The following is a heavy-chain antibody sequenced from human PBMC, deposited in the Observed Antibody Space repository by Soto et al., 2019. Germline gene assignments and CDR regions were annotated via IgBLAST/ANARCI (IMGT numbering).Heavy chain of an antibody. CDR2: INAGNGNT. D-gene: IGHD4-17*01. V-gene: IGHV1-3*05. CDR1: GYTFTSYA. J-gene: IGHJ4*02. CDR3: AREGDYGDYVGPFDY. Sequence: QVQLVQSGAEEKKPGASVKVSCKASGYTFTSYAMHWVRQAPGQRLEWMGWINAGNGNTKYSQKFQGRVTITRDTSASTDYQELSSLRSEDTAVYYCAREGDYGDYVGPFDYWGQGTLVTVSS.